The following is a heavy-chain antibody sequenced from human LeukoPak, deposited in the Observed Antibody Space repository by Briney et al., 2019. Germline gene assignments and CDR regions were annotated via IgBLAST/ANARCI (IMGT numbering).Heavy chain of an antibody. V-gene: IGHV1-69*01. CDR2: IIPIFGTA. CDR3: AREFGGYSKYDAFDI. Sequence: GSSVKVSCKASGGTFSSYAISWVRQAPGQGLEWMGGIIPIFGTANYAQKFQGRVTITADESTSTAYMELSSLRSEDTAVYYCAREFGGYSKYDAFDIWGQGTMVTVSS. D-gene: IGHD3-22*01. J-gene: IGHJ3*02. CDR1: GGTFSSYA.